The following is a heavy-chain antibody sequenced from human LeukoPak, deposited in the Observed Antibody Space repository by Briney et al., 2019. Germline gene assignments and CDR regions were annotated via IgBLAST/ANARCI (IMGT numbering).Heavy chain of an antibody. Sequence: GGSLRLSCAASGFTFSNYLMHWVRQAPGKGLEWVALMSYDGSNSNYADSVKSRFTISRDNSKNTLYLQMNSLRAEDTAVYYCAWQQLECFDYWGQGTLVTVSS. D-gene: IGHD6-13*01. J-gene: IGHJ4*02. CDR1: GFTFSNYL. CDR3: AWQQLECFDY. CDR2: MSYDGSNS. V-gene: IGHV3-30-3*01.